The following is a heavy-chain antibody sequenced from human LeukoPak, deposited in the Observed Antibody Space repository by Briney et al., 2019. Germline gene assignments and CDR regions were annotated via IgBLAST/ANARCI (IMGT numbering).Heavy chain of an antibody. J-gene: IGHJ4*02. CDR3: ARDATRGIGGRYDVDF. V-gene: IGHV1-46*01. CDR1: GYNFSSYY. D-gene: IGHD3-16*01. Sequence: GASVKVSCKASGYNFSSYYVQWVRQDPGQGLEWMGLLNPSRGTTAYAPKFQGRVTMTRDTSSNTVYMELRGLRSDDTAIYYCARDATRGIGGRYDVDFWGQGSLVTVSS. CDR2: LNPSRGTT.